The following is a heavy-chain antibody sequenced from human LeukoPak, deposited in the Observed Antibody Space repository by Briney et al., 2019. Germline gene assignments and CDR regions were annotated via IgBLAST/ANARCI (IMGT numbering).Heavy chain of an antibody. CDR2: ISGSGSTT. CDR1: GFRFSGYA. V-gene: IGHV3-23*01. CDR3: AKDESGYQMLIDY. J-gene: IGHJ4*02. Sequence: PGGSLRLSCGVSGFRFSGYAMSWVRQAPGKGMEWVSAISGSGSTTYYTDSVKGRFTISRDNFKNTLYPQVNSLRAEDTAVYFCAKDESGYQMLIDYWGQGTLVTVSS. D-gene: IGHD2-2*01.